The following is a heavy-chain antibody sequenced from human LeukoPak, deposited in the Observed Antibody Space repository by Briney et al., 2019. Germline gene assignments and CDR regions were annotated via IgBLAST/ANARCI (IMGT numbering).Heavy chain of an antibody. D-gene: IGHD2-15*01. CDR1: GGSISSSSYY. Sequence: SETLSLTCTVSGGSISSSSYYWGWIRQPPGKGLEWIGSIYYSGSTYYNPSLKSRVTISVDTSKNQFSLKLSSVTAADTAVYYCASFPGGVAPAPTDYWGKEPLFTVS. J-gene: IGHJ4*02. V-gene: IGHV4-39*01. CDR3: ASFPGGVAPAPTDY. CDR2: IYYSGST.